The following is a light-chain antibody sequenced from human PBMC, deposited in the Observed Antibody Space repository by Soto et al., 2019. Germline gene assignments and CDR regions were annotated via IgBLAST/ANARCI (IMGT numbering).Light chain of an antibody. V-gene: IGKV1-39*01. CDR2: AAS. J-gene: IGKJ1*01. CDR1: QSISSY. CDR3: QQSYSTPRT. Sequence: DIQMTQSPSSLSASVRDRVTITCRASQSISSYLNWYQQKPGKAPTLLIYAASSLQSGVPSSSSGSGSGTDFSLTISSLQPEDFATYYCQQSYSTPRTFGQGTKVEIK.